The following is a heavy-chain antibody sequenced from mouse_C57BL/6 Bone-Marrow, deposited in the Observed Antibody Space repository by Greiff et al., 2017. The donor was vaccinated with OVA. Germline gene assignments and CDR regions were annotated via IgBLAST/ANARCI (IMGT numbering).Heavy chain of an antibody. CDR2: INGDGGSA. J-gene: IGHJ2*01. CDR1: EYEFPSHD. Sequence: EVQVVESGGGLVQPGESLKLSCESNEYEFPSHDMSWVRKTPEKRLELVAVINGDGGSAYYPDTMERRFIISRDNTKRTLYLKRSSQRSEDTALYDCARLYNEDYWGQGTTLTVSS. D-gene: IGHD1-1*01. CDR3: ARLYNEDY. V-gene: IGHV5-2*01.